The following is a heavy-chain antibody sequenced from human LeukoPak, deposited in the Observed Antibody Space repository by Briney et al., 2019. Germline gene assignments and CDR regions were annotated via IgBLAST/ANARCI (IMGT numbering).Heavy chain of an antibody. V-gene: IGHV7-4-1*02. CDR3: ASMIAAAGYWFDP. CDR1: GYTFTSYA. D-gene: IGHD6-13*01. Sequence: ASVKVSCKASGYTFTSYAMNWVRQAPGQGLEWMGWINTSTGNPTYAQGFTGRFVFSLDTSVSTAYLQISSLKAEDTAVYYCASMIAAAGYWFDPWGQGTLVTVSS. J-gene: IGHJ5*02. CDR2: INTSTGNP.